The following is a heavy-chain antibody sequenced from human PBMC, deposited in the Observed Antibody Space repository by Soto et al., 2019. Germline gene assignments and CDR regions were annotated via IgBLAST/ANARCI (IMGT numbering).Heavy chain of an antibody. CDR3: AKEPVTGTTLHY. Sequence: QVQLVESGGGVVQPGRSLRLSCPASGFTFSSYGMHWVRQAPGKGLEWVAVISYDGSNKYYADSVKGRFTISIDNSKNTLYLQMNSLRAEDTAVYYCAKEPVTGTTLHYWGQGTLVTVSS. CDR1: GFTFSSYG. V-gene: IGHV3-30*18. CDR2: ISYDGSNK. D-gene: IGHD1-7*01. J-gene: IGHJ4*02.